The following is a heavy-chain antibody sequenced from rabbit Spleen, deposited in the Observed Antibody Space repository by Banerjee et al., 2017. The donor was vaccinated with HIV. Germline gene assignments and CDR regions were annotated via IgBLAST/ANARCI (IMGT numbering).Heavy chain of an antibody. J-gene: IGHJ4*01. CDR2: MNTETAKG. V-gene: IGHV1S40*01. D-gene: IGHD1-1*01. CDR3: ARDLTAVIGWNFNL. CDR1: GFSFISGYY. Sequence: QSLEESGGDLDKPGTSLTLTCAASGFSFISGYYMCWVRQAPGKGLEWIACMNTETAKGVYANWAKGRFAVSKAPTTTVTLQMTSLTAADTATYFCARDLTAVIGWNFNLWGPGTLVTVS.